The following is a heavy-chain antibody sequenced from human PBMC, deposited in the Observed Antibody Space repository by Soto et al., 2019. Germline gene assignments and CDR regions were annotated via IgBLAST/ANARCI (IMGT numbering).Heavy chain of an antibody. CDR2: ISTDNGNT. V-gene: IGHV1-18*01. D-gene: IGHD3-10*01. CDR3: ARDGMVRGVPVFDP. CDR1: GYTFTNSG. J-gene: IGHJ5*02. Sequence: APVKVSCKASGYTFTNSGISWVRQAPGQGLEWMGWISTDNGNTNYAQHLQGRVSMTTDTSTSTAYMELRRLRSDDTAVYYCARDGMVRGVPVFDPWGQGTLVTVSS.